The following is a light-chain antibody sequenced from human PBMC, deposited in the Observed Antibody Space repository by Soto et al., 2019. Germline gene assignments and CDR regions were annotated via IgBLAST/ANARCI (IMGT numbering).Light chain of an antibody. CDR2: EVS. J-gene: IGLJ1*01. Sequence: QSVLTQPASVSGSPGQSITISCTGTSSDVGGYNYVSWYQQHPGKAPKLMIYEVSNRPSGVSNRFSGSKSGNTASLTISGLQAEDEADYYCSSYTSSSTHYVFGTGTQLTGL. CDR1: SSDVGGYNY. CDR3: SSYTSSSTHYV. V-gene: IGLV2-14*01.